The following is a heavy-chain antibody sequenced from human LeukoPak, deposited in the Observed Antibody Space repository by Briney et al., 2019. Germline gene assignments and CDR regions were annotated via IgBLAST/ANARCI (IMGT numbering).Heavy chain of an antibody. D-gene: IGHD4-11*01. CDR2: IYYSGST. V-gene: IGHV4-31*03. CDR1: GGSISSGGYY. J-gene: IGHJ4*02. CDR3: ARVADYSNFVDY. Sequence: SETLSPTCTVSGGSISSGGYYWSWIRQHPGKGLEWIGYIYYSGSTYYNPSLKSRVTISVDTSKNQFSLKLSSVTAADTAVYYCARVADYSNFVDYWGQGTLVTVSS.